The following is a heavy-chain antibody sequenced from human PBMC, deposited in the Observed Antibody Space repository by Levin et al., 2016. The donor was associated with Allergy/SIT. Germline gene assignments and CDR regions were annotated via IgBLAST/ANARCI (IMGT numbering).Heavy chain of an antibody. CDR2: ISGDNSNT. D-gene: IGHD6-13*01. V-gene: IGHV1-18*01. CDR3: ARDRSAAAGYFQV. J-gene: IGHJ1*01. CDR1: GYTFSRFG. Sequence: ASVKVSCKASGYTFSRFGISWVRQAPGQGLEWMGWISGDNSNTDYAQKFQGRVTLTTDTSTSTAYMELRSLKSDDTAVYYCARDRSAAAGYFQVWGQGTLVSVSS.